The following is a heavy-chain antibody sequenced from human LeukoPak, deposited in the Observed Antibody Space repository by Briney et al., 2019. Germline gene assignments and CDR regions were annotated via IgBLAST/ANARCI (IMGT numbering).Heavy chain of an antibody. D-gene: IGHD1-26*01. Sequence: GGSLRLSCAASGFTFSSYGMHWVRQAPGKGLEWVAFIRYDGSNKYYADSVKGRFTISRDNSKNTLYLQMNSLRAEDTAVYYCAKVRWDKRELLLALDYWGQGTLVTVSS. CDR1: GFTFSSYG. J-gene: IGHJ4*02. CDR2: IRYDGSNK. CDR3: AKVRWDKRELLLALDY. V-gene: IGHV3-30*02.